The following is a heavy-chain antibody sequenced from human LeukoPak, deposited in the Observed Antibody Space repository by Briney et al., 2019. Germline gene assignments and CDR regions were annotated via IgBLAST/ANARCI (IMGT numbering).Heavy chain of an antibody. CDR3: ARVAVPAADYYYYNMDV. V-gene: IGHV3-21*01. CDR2: ISSSSSSYI. J-gene: IGHJ6*03. CDR1: GFTFNNYN. D-gene: IGHD2-2*01. Sequence: GGSLRLSCAASGFTFNNYNMNWVRQAPGKGLEWVSSISSSSSSYIYYADAGKGQFTISRDNAKNSLYLQMNSLRAEDTAVYYCARVAVPAADYYYYNMDVWGKGTTVTISS.